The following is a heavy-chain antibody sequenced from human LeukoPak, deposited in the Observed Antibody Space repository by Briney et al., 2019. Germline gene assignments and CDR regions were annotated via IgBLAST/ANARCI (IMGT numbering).Heavy chain of an antibody. V-gene: IGHV3-30*04. J-gene: IGHJ4*02. CDR2: ISYDGSNK. D-gene: IGHD2-2*01. CDR3: ARDSTTSHCFDY. Sequence: PGRSLRLSCAASGFTFSSCAMHWVRQAPGKGLEWVAVISYDGSNKYYADSVKGRFTVSRDNSKNTLYLQMNSLRAEDTAVYYCARDSTTSHCFDYWGQGTLVTVSS. CDR1: GFTFSSCA.